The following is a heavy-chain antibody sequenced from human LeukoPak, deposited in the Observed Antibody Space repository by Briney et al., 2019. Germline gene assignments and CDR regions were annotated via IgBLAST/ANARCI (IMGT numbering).Heavy chain of an antibody. CDR3: AREGLSSGEEDYYYMDV. CDR2: INHSGST. J-gene: IGHJ6*03. Sequence: PSETLSLTCAVYGGSFSGYYWSWIRQPPGKGLERIGEINHSGSTNYNPSLKSRVTISVDTSKNQFSLKLSSVTAADTAVYYCAREGLSSGEEDYYYMDVWGKGTTVTVSS. D-gene: IGHD3-22*01. CDR1: GGSFSGYY. V-gene: IGHV4-34*01.